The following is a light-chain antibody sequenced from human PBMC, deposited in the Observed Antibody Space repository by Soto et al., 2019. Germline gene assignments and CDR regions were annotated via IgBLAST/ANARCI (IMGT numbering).Light chain of an antibody. Sequence: QSVLTQPPSASGTPGQRVTISCSGSSSNIGSNYVYWYQQLPGTAPKLLIYRNNQRPSGVPDRFSGSKSGTSASLAISGLRSEDEADYYCAAWDDSLSGPVFGGGTKVPVL. V-gene: IGLV1-47*01. CDR3: AAWDDSLSGPV. J-gene: IGLJ2*01. CDR1: SSNIGSNY. CDR2: RNN.